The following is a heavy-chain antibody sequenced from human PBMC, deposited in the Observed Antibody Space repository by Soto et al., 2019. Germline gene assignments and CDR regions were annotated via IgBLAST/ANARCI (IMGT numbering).Heavy chain of an antibody. D-gene: IGHD5-18*01. Sequence: GGSLRLSCAASGFIFRNYAMSWVRQAPGKGLQWVSTITTTGGATYYTDSVKGRFTISRDNSKNTLYLQMNTLRAEDTAVYYCATHRGFPRSYGYAYWGQGTLVTVSS. CDR2: ITTTGGAT. J-gene: IGHJ4*02. CDR1: GFIFRNYA. V-gene: IGHV3-23*01. CDR3: ATHRGFPRSYGYAY.